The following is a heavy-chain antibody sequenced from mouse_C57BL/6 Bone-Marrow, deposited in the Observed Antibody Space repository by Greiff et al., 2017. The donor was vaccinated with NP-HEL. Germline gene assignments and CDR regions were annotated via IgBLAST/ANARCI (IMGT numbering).Heavy chain of an antibody. CDR3: ARPNWAWFAY. J-gene: IGHJ3*01. Sequence: VQLQQSGAELARPGASVQMSCKASGYTFTSYTMHWVKQRPGQGLEWIGYLNPSSGYTKYNQKFTDKAPLSADKSSSTAYMQLRSLTSEDSAGYYCARPNWAWFAYWGQGTLVTVSA. CDR1: GYTFTSYT. CDR2: LNPSSGYT. D-gene: IGHD4-1*01. V-gene: IGHV1-4*01.